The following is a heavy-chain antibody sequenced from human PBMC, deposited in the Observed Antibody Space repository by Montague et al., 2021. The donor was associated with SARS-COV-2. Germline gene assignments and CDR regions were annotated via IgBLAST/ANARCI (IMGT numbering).Heavy chain of an antibody. Sequence: PALVKPTQTLTLTCTFSGFSLSTSGVGVCWIRQPPGKALEWLAXXXWXXXKRXSPSLKSRLTITKDTSKNPVVLTMTNMDPVDTATYYCAHFGYYYYYGMDVWGQGTTVTVSS. J-gene: IGHJ6*02. D-gene: IGHD3-16*01. V-gene: IGHV2-5*02. CDR1: GFSLSTSGVG. CDR3: AHFGYYYYYGMDV. CDR2: XXWXXXK.